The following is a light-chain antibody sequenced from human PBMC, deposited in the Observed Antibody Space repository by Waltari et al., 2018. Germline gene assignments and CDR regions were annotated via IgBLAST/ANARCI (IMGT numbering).Light chain of an antibody. CDR3: QQGKSFPIT. CDR2: GTS. J-gene: IGKJ3*01. Sequence: LRGSQDIGNRIAWEQQKPGKAPNLLIYGTSSLQTGVPSRFSGSGSGTEFTLTISSLQPEDFGTYYCQQGKSFPITFGPGTKVEIK. CDR1: QDIGNR. V-gene: IGKV1-12*01.